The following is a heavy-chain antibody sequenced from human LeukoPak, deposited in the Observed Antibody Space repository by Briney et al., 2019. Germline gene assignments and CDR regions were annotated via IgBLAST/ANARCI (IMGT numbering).Heavy chain of an antibody. CDR1: GFTFSSYS. J-gene: IGHJ3*02. Sequence: GGSLRLSCAASGFTFSSYSMNWVRQAPGKGLEWVSSISSSSSYIYYADSVKGRFTISRDNAKNSLYLQMNSLRAEDTAVYYCARDSTGYDSRAFDIWGQGTMVTVSS. CDR2: ISSSSSYI. D-gene: IGHD3-22*01. V-gene: IGHV3-21*01. CDR3: ARDSTGYDSRAFDI.